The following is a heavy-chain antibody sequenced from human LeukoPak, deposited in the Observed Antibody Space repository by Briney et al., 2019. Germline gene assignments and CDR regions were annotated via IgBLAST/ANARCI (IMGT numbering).Heavy chain of an antibody. Sequence: GGSLRLSCAASGFTFSTYIMNWVRQTPGKGLEWVSGISGSGGNTYYRDSVKGRFTISRDNFKNTLHLQMNSLRAEDTAVYYCAKIWNPITMVRGVIDYWGQGTLVTVSS. V-gene: IGHV3-23*01. D-gene: IGHD3-10*01. CDR1: GFTFSTYI. CDR2: ISGSGGNT. CDR3: AKIWNPITMVRGVIDY. J-gene: IGHJ4*02.